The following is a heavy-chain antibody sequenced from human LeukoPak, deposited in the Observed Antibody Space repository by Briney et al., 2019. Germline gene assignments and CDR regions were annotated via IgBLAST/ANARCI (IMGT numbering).Heavy chain of an antibody. CDR3: ARVGSRYGPPNS. J-gene: IGHJ4*02. CDR2: ISSDAKTV. V-gene: IGHV3-48*01. D-gene: IGHD5-18*01. CDR1: GFSFRFYI. Sequence: PGGSLRLSCAASGFSFRFYIMNWVRQAPGKGLEWTSYISSDAKTVNYADSVKGRFTISRDNAKNSLYLQMNSLSADDTAVYYCARVGSRYGPPNSWGQGTLVTVSS.